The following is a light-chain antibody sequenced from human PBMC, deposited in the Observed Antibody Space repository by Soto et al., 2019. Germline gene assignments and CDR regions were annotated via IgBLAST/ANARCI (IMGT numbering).Light chain of an antibody. CDR1: SSDVGGYNY. CDR2: EVS. CDR3: SSYTSSSTVV. J-gene: IGLJ2*01. V-gene: IGLV2-14*01. Sequence: QSALTQPASVSGSPGPSITISCTGTSSDVGGYNYVSWYQQHPGKAPKLMIYEVSNRPSGVSNRFSGSKSGNTASLTISGLQAEDEADYYCSSYTSSSTVVFGGGTKVTV.